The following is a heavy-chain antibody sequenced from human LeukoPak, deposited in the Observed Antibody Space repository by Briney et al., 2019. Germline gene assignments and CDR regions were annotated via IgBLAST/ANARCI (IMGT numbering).Heavy chain of an antibody. CDR1: GGSISSYY. J-gene: IGHJ4*02. CDR3: ARMGYCSSTSCSGFDY. CDR2: IYYSEST. D-gene: IGHD2-2*01. Sequence: PSETLSLTCTVSGGSISSYYWSWIRQPPGKGLEWIGYIYYSESTNYNPSLKSRVTISVDTSKNQFSLKLSSVTAADTAVYYCARMGYCSSTSCSGFDYWGQGTLVTVSS. V-gene: IGHV4-59*08.